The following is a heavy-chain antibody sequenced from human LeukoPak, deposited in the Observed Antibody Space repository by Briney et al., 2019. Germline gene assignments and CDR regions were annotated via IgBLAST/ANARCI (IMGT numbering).Heavy chain of an antibody. CDR3: STWAFYHGLDV. Sequence: GGSLRLSCEASGFTFGAYAMHWVRQAPGKGLEWVSHISADGVRTFYADSVNGRFTISRDNSKNSLHLQMNSLGTDDTALYYCSTWAFYHGLDVWGQGTTVTVSS. J-gene: IGHJ6*02. V-gene: IGHV3-43*02. CDR1: GFTFGAYA. D-gene: IGHD2/OR15-2a*01. CDR2: ISADGVRT.